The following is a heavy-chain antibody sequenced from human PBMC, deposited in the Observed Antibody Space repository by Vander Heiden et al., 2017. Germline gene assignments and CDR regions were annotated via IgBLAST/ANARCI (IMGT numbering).Heavy chain of an antibody. J-gene: IGHJ5*02. V-gene: IGHV3-7*01. CDR2: IEQGGSEK. D-gene: IGHD2-21*02. Sequence: EVQLVESGGGLVQPGGSLRLSCEASGFTFSSYWMSWVRQTPGKGLEWVANIEQGGSEKYYVDSVKGRFTISRDNAKNSMYLEMNSLRAEDTAAYYCARGYYGGDGAPWGQGTLVTVSS. CDR1: GFTFSSYW. CDR3: ARGYYGGDGAP.